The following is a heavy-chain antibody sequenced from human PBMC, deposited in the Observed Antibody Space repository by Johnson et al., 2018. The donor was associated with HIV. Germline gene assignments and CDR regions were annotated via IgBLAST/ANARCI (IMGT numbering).Heavy chain of an antibody. V-gene: IGHV3-NL1*01. CDR3: AREGAWEVRPGAFDI. J-gene: IGHJ3*02. Sequence: QVQLVESGGGVVQPGGSLRLSCAASGFTFSSYGMHWVRQAPGKGLEWVSLISWDGGSTYYGDSVKGRFAISRDNSNNTVYLQMNSLRPEDTAVYYCAREGAWEVRPGAFDIWGQGTMVTVSS. CDR1: GFTFSSYG. D-gene: IGHD1-26*01. CDR2: ISWDGGST.